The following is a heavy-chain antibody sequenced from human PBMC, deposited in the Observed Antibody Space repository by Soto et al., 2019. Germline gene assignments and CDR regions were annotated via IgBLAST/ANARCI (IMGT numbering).Heavy chain of an antibody. V-gene: IGHV3-64D*08. CDR3: VMRSWALE. Sequence: GGSLRLSCSASGFTFSSYAMHWVRQAPGKGLEFVSAISTNGGFTYYADSVKDRFTVSRDSSKNTLYLQMSSLRADDTAVYYCVMRSWALEWGHGTLVTVSS. CDR2: ISTNGGFT. CDR1: GFTFSSYA. J-gene: IGHJ4*01. D-gene: IGHD1-1*01.